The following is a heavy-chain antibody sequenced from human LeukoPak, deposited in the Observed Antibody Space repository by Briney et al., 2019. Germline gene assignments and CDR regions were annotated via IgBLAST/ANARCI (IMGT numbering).Heavy chain of an antibody. CDR2: IKSKIDGEII. CDR3: TTDPVLPNSGWFDP. V-gene: IGHV3-15*01. D-gene: IGHD3-10*01. CDR1: GFTFSNAW. Sequence: PGGSLRLSCAASGFTFSNAWLSWVRQAPGKGLEWVGRIKSKIDGEIIDYAPPVKSRFTISRDDSENTVYLQMNSLEPEDTAVYYCTTDPVLPNSGWFDPWGQGTLVTVSS. J-gene: IGHJ5*02.